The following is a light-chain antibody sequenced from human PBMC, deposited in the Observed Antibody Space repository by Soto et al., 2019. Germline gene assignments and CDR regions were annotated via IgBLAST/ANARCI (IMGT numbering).Light chain of an antibody. V-gene: IGKV3-11*01. J-gene: IGKJ5*01. CDR1: QSVSSY. CDR3: QQRNSWPIT. Sequence: EIVLTQSPATLSLSPGERATLSCRASQSVSSYLAWYQRKPDQTPTLLIYDASNRATGIPARFSGSGSGTDFTLTISSLEPEDFAVYYCQQRNSWPITFGQGTRLEIK. CDR2: DAS.